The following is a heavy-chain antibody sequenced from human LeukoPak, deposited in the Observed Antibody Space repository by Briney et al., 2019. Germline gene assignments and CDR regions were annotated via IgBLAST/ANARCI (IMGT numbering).Heavy chain of an antibody. Sequence: PGGSLRLSCAASGFTFSSYWMHWVRQAPGKGLVWVSRINSDGSSTSYADSVKGRFTISRDNAKNTLCLQMNSLRAEDTAVYYCARNAELVWFGELFSWSDPWGQGTLVTVSS. D-gene: IGHD3-10*01. CDR3: ARNAELVWFGELFSWSDP. V-gene: IGHV3-74*01. J-gene: IGHJ5*02. CDR2: INSDGSST. CDR1: GFTFSSYW.